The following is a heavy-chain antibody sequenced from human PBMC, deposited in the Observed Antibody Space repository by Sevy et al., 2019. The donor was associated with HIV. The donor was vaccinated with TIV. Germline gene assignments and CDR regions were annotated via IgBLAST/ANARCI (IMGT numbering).Heavy chain of an antibody. Sequence: SETLSLTCTVSGGSISSSSYYWGWIRQPPGKGLEWIGSIYYSGSTNYNPSLKIRLTISVDTSKNQFSLKLSSVTAADTAVYYCALISDIVVVPAAGNMDDWGQRTTVTVSS. D-gene: IGHD2-2*01. V-gene: IGHV4-39*01. CDR1: GGSISSSSYY. J-gene: IGHJ6*02. CDR3: ALISDIVVVPAAGNMDD. CDR2: IYYSGST.